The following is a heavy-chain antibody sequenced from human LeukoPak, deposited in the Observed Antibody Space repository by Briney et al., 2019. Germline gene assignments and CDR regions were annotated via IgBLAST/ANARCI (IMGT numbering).Heavy chain of an antibody. CDR3: ARVLVYSYGSGYNMDV. J-gene: IGHJ6*03. V-gene: IGHV3-7*01. Sequence: GGSVGLSCAASGFTFSSYWMTRVRQAPGKGLEWVANIKQDESEKYYVDSVKGRFTISRDNAKSSLYLQMSSLRTEDTAVHYCARVLVYSYGSGYNMDVWGKGTTVTVSS. CDR2: IKQDESEK. D-gene: IGHD5-18*01. CDR1: GFTFSSYW.